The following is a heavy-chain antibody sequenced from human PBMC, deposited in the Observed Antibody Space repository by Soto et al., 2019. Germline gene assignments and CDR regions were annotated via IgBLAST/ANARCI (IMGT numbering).Heavy chain of an antibody. Sequence: QVQLVQSGAEVKKPGASVKVSCKASGYTFTSYGISWVRQAPGQGLEWMGWISAYNGNTNYAQKLQGRVTMTTDTSTSKAYMELRSLRSDDTAVYYCARGDLGYCSGGSCYVDYFDYWGQGTLVTVSS. CDR1: GYTFTSYG. D-gene: IGHD2-15*01. CDR2: ISAYNGNT. J-gene: IGHJ4*02. V-gene: IGHV1-18*01. CDR3: ARGDLGYCSGGSCYVDYFDY.